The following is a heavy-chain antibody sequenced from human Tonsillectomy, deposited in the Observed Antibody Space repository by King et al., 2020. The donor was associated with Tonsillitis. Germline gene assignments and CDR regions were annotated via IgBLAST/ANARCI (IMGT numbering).Heavy chain of an antibody. CDR3: ACYATGGEGLEY. D-gene: IGHD3-16*01. V-gene: IGHV4-59*08. CDR1: GASISSFY. J-gene: IGHJ4*02. CDR2: IYYTGST. Sequence: QLQESGPGLVKPSETLSLTCTVSGASISSFYWGWIRQPPGKGLEWIGYIYYTGSTNQNPSLRSRITISIDTSKNQFSLKLTSVTAADTAVYYCACYATGGEGLEYWGQGTLVTVSS.